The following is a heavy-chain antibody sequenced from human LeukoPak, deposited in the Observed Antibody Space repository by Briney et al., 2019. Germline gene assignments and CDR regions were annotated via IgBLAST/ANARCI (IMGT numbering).Heavy chain of an antibody. J-gene: IGHJ4*02. CDR2: ITATGSRT. CDR1: GFTFGSYT. CDR3: ATSMGGGNVDY. V-gene: IGHV3-23*01. D-gene: IGHD3-16*01. Sequence: GGSLRLSCAAAGFTFGSYTMSWVRQAPGKGLEWVSGITATGSRTYYADSVKGRFTISRDSSKNTLYLQLNSLGVDDTAVYYCATSMGGGNVDYWGQGTLVTVSS.